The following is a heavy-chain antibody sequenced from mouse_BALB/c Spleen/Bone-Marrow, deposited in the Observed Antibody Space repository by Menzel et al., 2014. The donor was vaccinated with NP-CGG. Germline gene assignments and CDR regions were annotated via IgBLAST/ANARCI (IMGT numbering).Heavy chain of an antibody. D-gene: IGHD1-1*01. CDR2: ILPGSGTT. CDR3: ARSHYYGLYYAMDY. Sequence: QVQLQQSGAELMKPGASGKISCKTTGYTFSSYWIEWVKQRPGHGLEWIGEILPGSGTTNYNEKFKGKATFTADTSSNTAYMQLSSLTSEDSAVYYCARSHYYGLYYAMDYWGQGTSVTVSS. J-gene: IGHJ4*01. V-gene: IGHV1-9*01. CDR1: GYTFSSYW.